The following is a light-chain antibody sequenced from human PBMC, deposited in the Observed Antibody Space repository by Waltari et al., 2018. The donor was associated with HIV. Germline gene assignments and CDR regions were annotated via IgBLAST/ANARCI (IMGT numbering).Light chain of an antibody. V-gene: IGLV1-44*01. CDR2: SNN. CDR1: SSNIGSNT. J-gene: IGLJ1*01. CDR3: SVWDDSLNGRV. Sequence: QSVLTQPPSASGTPGQRVTISCSGSSSNIGSNTVNWYQQLPGTAPKLLMYSNNQRPSGVPDRFSGCKSGTSASLAISGLQSEDDADYYCSVWDDSLNGRVFGTGTKVTVL.